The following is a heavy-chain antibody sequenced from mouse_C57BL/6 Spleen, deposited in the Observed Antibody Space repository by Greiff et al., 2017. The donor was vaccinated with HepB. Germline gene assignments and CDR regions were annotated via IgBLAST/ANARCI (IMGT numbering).Heavy chain of an antibody. D-gene: IGHD1-1*01. CDR1: GFNIKDYY. CDR3: TNHYGSSYGYFDV. Sequence: EVQLQQSGAELVRPGASVKLSCTASGFNIKDYYMHWVKQRPEQGLEWIGRIDPEDGDTEYAPKFQGKATMTADTSSNTAYLQLSSLTSADTAVSYCTNHYGSSYGYFDVWGTGTTVTVSS. V-gene: IGHV14-1*01. CDR2: IDPEDGDT. J-gene: IGHJ1*03.